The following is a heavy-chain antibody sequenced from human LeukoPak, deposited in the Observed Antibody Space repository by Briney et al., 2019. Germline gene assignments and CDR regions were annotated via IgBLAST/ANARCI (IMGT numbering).Heavy chain of an antibody. J-gene: IGHJ4*02. V-gene: IGHV3-48*02. Sequence: PGGSLGLSCAASGFTFGDHIMNWVRQLPGKRLEWVAYVSGSGSTVYYADSVKGRFTVSRDDAKNSLYLQMNSLRDEDTAVYYCATDSHYAFDFWGQGTLVTVSS. CDR2: VSGSGSTV. CDR1: GFTFGDHI. CDR3: ATDSHYAFDF. D-gene: IGHD4-17*01.